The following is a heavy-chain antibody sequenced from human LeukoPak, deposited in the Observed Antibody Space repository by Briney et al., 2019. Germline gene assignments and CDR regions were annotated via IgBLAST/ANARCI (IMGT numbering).Heavy chain of an antibody. Sequence: GGSLRLSCAASGFTVSSDYMSWVRQAPGKGLEWVSVIYSVGSTYYADSVKGRFTISRDNSKNTLYLQMNSLRAEDTAVYYYARGLDYGDYFDYWGQGTLVTVSS. CDR3: ARGLDYGDYFDY. V-gene: IGHV3-53*01. CDR1: GFTVSSDY. D-gene: IGHD4-17*01. J-gene: IGHJ4*02. CDR2: IYSVGST.